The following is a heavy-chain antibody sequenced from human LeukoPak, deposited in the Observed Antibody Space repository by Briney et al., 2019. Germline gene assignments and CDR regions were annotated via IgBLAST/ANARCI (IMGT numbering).Heavy chain of an antibody. CDR3: ARDLPYYYDSSGYPPNAFDI. CDR2: ISSSSSTI. CDR1: GFTFSDYY. V-gene: IGHV3-11*04. J-gene: IGHJ3*02. D-gene: IGHD3-22*01. Sequence: GGSLRLSCAASGFTFSDYYMSWIRQAPGKGLEWVSYISSSSSTIYYADSVKGRFTISRDNAKNSLYLQMNSLRAEDTAVYYCARDLPYYYDSSGYPPNAFDIWGQGTMVTVSS.